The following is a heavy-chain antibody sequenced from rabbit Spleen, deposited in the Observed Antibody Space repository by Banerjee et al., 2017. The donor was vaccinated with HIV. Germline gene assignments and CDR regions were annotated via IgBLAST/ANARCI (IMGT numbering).Heavy chain of an antibody. CDR1: GFSFNSDYY. J-gene: IGHJ6*01. CDR2: IYGGDIHST. CDR3: ARDAGTSFSTYGMDL. V-gene: IGHV1S40*01. Sequence: QSLEESGGDLVKPGASLTLTCTASGFSFNSDYYICWVRQAPGKGLEWIACIYGGDIHSTAYASWAKGRFTISKTSSTTVTLQMTSLTAADTATYFCARDAGTSFSTYGMDLWGPGTLVTVS. D-gene: IGHD8-1*01.